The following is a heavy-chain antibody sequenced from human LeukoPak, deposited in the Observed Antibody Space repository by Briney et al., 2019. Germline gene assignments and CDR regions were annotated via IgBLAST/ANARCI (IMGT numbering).Heavy chain of an antibody. CDR2: IYYTGT. V-gene: IGHV4-59*08. CDR1: GGSFSGYY. CDR3: ARGLRGYSYGYVPWELSYYMDV. D-gene: IGHD5-18*01. Sequence: SETLSLTCAVYGGSFSGYYWSWIRQSPGKGLEWIGYIYYTGTSYNPSLKSRVTISVDTSKNQFSLKLSSVTAADTAVYYCARGLRGYSYGYVPWELSYYMDVWGKGTTVTISS. J-gene: IGHJ6*03.